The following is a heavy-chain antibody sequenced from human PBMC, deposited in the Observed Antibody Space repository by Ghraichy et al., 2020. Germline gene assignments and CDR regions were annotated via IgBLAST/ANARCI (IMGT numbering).Heavy chain of an antibody. Sequence: LRLSCAVSGGSISSGGYSWSWIRQPPGKGLEWIGYIYHSGSTYYNPSLKSRVTISVDRSKNQFSLKLSSVTAADTAVYYCARAYDFWSGIDYWGQGTLVTVSS. CDR2: IYHSGST. CDR1: GGSISSGGYS. V-gene: IGHV4-30-2*01. CDR3: ARAYDFWSGIDY. J-gene: IGHJ4*02. D-gene: IGHD3-3*01.